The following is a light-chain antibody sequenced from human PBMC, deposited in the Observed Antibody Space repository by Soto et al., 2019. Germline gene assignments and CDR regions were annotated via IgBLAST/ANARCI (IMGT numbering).Light chain of an antibody. CDR1: QSISCW. CDR3: QQCNSYWT. Sequence: DIQMTQSPSTLSASVGDRVTITCRASQSISCWLAWYQQKPGKAPKLLIYDASSLESGVPSRFSGSGSGTVFTLTISSLQPDDFPTYYCQQCNSYWTFGQGTKVEIK. CDR2: DAS. J-gene: IGKJ1*01. V-gene: IGKV1-5*01.